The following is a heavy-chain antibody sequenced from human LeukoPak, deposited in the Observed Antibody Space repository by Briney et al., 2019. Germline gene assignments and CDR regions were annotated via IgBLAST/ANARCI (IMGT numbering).Heavy chain of an antibody. V-gene: IGHV4-61*02. J-gene: IGHJ5*01. CDR3: AGGNGSSGLDS. CDR2: VFNNGYT. CDR1: DATIKSGFYF. D-gene: IGHD6-6*01. Sequence: SQTLSLTCTVSDATIKSGFYFYTWLRQPAGKGLEWIVRVFNNGYTHYNPSLRSPLTISVSTSKSQFFLRLTCVTAADTAVYYCAGGNGSSGLDSWGHGTLVTVSS.